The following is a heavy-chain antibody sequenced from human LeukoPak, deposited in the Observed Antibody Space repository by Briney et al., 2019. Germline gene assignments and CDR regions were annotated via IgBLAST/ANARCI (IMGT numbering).Heavy chain of an antibody. CDR3: AKDLSCSGSICNVAS. V-gene: IGHV3-23*01. Sequence: GGSLRLSCAASGFTISSYAMRWVRQAQGKGVEWVSAISGSGGSTFYADSVKGRFTISRDNSKNTVYLQMNGLRAEGTAEYYCAKDLSCSGSICNVASWGQGTMVTLSS. D-gene: IGHD2-2*01. J-gene: IGHJ3*01. CDR1: GFTISSYA. CDR2: ISGSGGST.